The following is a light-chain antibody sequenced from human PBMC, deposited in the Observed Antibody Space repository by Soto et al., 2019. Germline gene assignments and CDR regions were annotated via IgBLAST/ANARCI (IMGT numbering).Light chain of an antibody. J-gene: IGKJ4*01. V-gene: IGKV3-20*01. CDR2: DAS. CDR3: QQYGSTPLT. CDR1: QSVRSNY. Sequence: EIVLMQSPDTLSLSPGERATLSCRASQSVRSNYLAWYQQKPGQAPRFLIYDASSRATGIPDRFSGSGSGTDFTLTISRLEPEDFAAYYCQQYGSTPLTFGGGTKVDIK.